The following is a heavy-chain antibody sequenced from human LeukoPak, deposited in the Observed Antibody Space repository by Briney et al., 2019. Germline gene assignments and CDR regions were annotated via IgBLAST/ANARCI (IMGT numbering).Heavy chain of an antibody. J-gene: IGHJ4*02. D-gene: IGHD5-18*01. CDR2: IYTSGST. CDR1: GPSMISYY. Sequence: PSETLSLTCTVAGPSMISYYGSSLRQPPGKGLGWVGYIYTSGSTNYNPSLNGRVTISVDTCTNQFSLKLISLTAADTAVYYCARTAGYSYGQGDFDYWGQGTLVTVSS. CDR3: ARTAGYSYGQGDFDY. V-gene: IGHV4-4*09.